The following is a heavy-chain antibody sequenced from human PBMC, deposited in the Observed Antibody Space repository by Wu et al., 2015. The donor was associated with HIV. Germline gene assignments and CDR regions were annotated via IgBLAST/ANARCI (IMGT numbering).Heavy chain of an antibody. V-gene: IGHV1-2*02. D-gene: IGHD3-22*01. J-gene: IGHJ4*02. CDR3: ARLQSLSGFYSNADY. Sequence: QVHLVQSGAEVKKPGASVKVSCKASGGNFKNYAVNWVRQAPGQGLEWMGWINPNRGGTKYAQKFQGRVTMTRDTAVSTAYMELNSLRSDDTAVYYCARLQSLSGFYSNADYWGQGTLVTVSS. CDR2: INPNRGGT. CDR1: GGNFKNYA.